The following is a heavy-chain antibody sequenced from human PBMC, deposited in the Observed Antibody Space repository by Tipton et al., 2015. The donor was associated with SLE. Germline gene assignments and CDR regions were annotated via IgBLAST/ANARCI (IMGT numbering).Heavy chain of an antibody. CDR3: ARGGVGGYDYFDY. Sequence: TLSLTCTVSGGSISSDDYYWTWIRQHPGKGLEWLGHINYGGSTYYKPSLKSRLTISVDTSKNQFSLKLGSVTAADTAVYFCARGGVGGYDYFDYWGQGTLVTVSS. CDR1: GGSISSDDYY. D-gene: IGHD5-12*01. CDR2: INYGGST. J-gene: IGHJ4*02. V-gene: IGHV4-31*03.